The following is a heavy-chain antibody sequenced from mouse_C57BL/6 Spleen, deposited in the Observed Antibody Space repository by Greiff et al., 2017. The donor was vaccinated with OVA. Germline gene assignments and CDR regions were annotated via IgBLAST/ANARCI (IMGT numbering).Heavy chain of an antibody. CDR3: ARSYSIAMDY. CDR1: GYAFSSSW. J-gene: IGHJ4*01. Sequence: VQLVESGPELVKPGASVKISCKASGYAFSSSWMNWVKQRPGKGLEWIGRIYPGDGDTNYNGKFKGKATLTADKSSSTAYMQLSSLTSEDSAVYFCARSYSIAMDYWGQGTSVTVSS. D-gene: IGHD2-5*01. CDR2: IYPGDGDT. V-gene: IGHV1-82*01.